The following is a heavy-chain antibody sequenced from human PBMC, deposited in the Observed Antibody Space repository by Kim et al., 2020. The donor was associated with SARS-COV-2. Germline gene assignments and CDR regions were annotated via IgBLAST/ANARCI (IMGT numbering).Heavy chain of an antibody. J-gene: IGHJ4*02. V-gene: IGHV4-34*01. D-gene: IGHD3-3*01. Sequence: SETLSLTCAVYGGSFSGYYWSWIRQPPGKGLEWIGEINHSGSTNYNPSLKSRVTISVDTSKNQFSLKLSSVTAADTAVYYCARARAYYDFWSGFWGNLYFDYWGQGTLVTVSS. CDR1: GGSFSGYY. CDR2: INHSGST. CDR3: ARARAYYDFWSGFWGNLYFDY.